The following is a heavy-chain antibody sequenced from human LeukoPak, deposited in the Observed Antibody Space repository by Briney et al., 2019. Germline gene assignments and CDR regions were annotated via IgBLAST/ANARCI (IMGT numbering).Heavy chain of an antibody. CDR1: EFTFSDYY. CDR3: ARRRDYFDY. CDR2: ISSSGSTI. J-gene: IGHJ4*02. Sequence: GESLRLSCAASEFTFSDYYMSWIRQAPGKGLEWISYISSSGSTIYYADSVKGRFTVSRDNAKNSLYLQMNSLRAEDTAIYYCARRRDYFDYWGQGTLVTVSS. V-gene: IGHV3-11*01.